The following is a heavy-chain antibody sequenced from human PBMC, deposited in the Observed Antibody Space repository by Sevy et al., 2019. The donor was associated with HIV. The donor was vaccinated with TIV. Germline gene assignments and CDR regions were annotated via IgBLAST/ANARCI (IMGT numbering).Heavy chain of an antibody. CDR1: GYTFTAYH. Sequence: GASVKVSCKTSGYTFTAYHMHWMRQAPGQGLEWMGWVYPNSGDTEYAQKFQGRVTMTTDTSINTVYMELSGLRSDDTAMYYCSRETWYFANWGQGTLVTVSS. J-gene: IGHJ4*02. CDR3: SRETWYFAN. V-gene: IGHV1-2*02. CDR2: VYPNSGDT. D-gene: IGHD6-13*01.